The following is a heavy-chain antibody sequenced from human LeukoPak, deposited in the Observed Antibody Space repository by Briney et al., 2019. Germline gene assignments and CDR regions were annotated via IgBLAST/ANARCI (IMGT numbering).Heavy chain of an antibody. Sequence: PGRSLRLSCAASGFTFDDYAMHWVRQAPGKGLEWVSGINWSSGNIDYADSVKGRFTISRDNGKNSLYLQMNSLRVEDMALYYCAKGGRYGGNSVYDYFDYWGQGSLVTVSS. V-gene: IGHV3-9*03. D-gene: IGHD4-23*01. CDR3: AKGGRYGGNSVYDYFDY. CDR1: GFTFDDYA. J-gene: IGHJ4*02. CDR2: INWSSGNI.